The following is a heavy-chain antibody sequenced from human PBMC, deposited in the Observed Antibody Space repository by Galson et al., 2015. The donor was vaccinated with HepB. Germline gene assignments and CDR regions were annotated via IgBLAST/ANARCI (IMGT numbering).Heavy chain of an antibody. V-gene: IGHV5-51*01. Sequence: QSGAEVKKPGESLKISCKGSGYSFTNYWIGWVRQMPGKGLEWMGIIYPGDSETRYTPSFQGRVTISVDKSSSTAHLQWASLKASDTAIYYCARRSHCAGDCTREPSYYFGMDVWGQGTTVTVSS. CDR3: ARRSHCAGDCTREPSYYFGMDV. CDR1: GYSFTNYW. D-gene: IGHD2-21*02. J-gene: IGHJ6*02. CDR2: IYPGDSET.